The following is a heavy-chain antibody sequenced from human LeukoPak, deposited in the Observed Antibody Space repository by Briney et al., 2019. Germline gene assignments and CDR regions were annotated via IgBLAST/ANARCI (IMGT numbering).Heavy chain of an antibody. CDR3: ARSEGERWLVPTDY. CDR1: GGTFSSYA. D-gene: IGHD6-19*01. Sequence: GASVKVSCKASGGTFSSYAISWVRQAPGQGLEWMGGIIPIFGSANYAQKFQGRVTITADESTSTAYMELSSLRSEDTAVYYCARSEGERWLVPTDYWGQGTLVTVSS. CDR2: IIPIFGSA. J-gene: IGHJ4*02. V-gene: IGHV1-69*13.